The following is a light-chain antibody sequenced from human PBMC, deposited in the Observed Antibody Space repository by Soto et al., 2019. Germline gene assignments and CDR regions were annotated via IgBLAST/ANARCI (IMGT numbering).Light chain of an antibody. V-gene: IGKV3-20*01. CDR1: QIVSSNA. Sequence: ESVLTQSPTTLSLSVGERATLSCRASQIVSSNALAWFQQRPGQAPRVLIYSASSRATGIPDRFSGSGSGTDFTLTISRLEPEDFSVYYCQQYGSSRTFGQGTKVEIK. CDR3: QQYGSSRT. CDR2: SAS. J-gene: IGKJ1*01.